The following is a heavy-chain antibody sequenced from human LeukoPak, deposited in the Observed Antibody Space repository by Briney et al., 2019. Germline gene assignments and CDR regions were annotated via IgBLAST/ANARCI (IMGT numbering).Heavy chain of an antibody. V-gene: IGHV6-1*01. CDR1: GDSVSTASNA. Sequence: SQTLSLTYAISGDSVSTASNAWYWVRQSPSRGLEWLGRTYYNSKWYTDYAVSVSGRTTINPDTSRNQLSLQLSFVTPEDTAVYYCAREGLAPMIRGVIPYWGQGTLVTVSS. J-gene: IGHJ4*01. CDR2: TYYNSKWYT. CDR3: AREGLAPMIRGVIPY. D-gene: IGHD3-10*01.